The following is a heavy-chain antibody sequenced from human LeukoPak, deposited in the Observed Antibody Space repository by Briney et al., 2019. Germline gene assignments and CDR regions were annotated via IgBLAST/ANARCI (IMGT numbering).Heavy chain of an antibody. CDR1: GFSFDNYA. J-gene: IGHJ6*02. D-gene: IGHD3-3*01. V-gene: IGHV3-23*01. CDR3: AKTLRDLEWLTGELDV. Sequence: GGSLRLSCAASGFSFDNYAMSWVRQTPGKGLEWVSAIGGSGSDTSYTDSVKGRFTISRDNSKSTLYLQMNSLRAEDTAVYHCAKTLRDLEWLTGELDVWGQGTAVTVSS. CDR2: IGGSGSDT.